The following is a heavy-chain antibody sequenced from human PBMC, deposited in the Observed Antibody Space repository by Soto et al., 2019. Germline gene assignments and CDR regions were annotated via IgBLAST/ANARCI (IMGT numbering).Heavy chain of an antibody. D-gene: IGHD6-13*01. CDR3: ARDLLAGTRYYYGMDV. CDR1: GYTFTSYG. V-gene: IGHV1-18*01. Sequence: QVQLVQSGAEVKKPGASVKVSCKASGYTFTSYGIIWVRQAPGQGLEWMGWISAYNGNTNYAQKLQGRVTMTTDTSTSTAYMELRSLRSDDTAVYYCARDLLAGTRYYYGMDVWGQGTTVTVSS. CDR2: ISAYNGNT. J-gene: IGHJ6*02.